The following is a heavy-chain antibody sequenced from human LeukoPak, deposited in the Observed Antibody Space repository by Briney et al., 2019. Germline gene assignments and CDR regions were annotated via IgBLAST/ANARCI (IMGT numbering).Heavy chain of an antibody. CDR1: GYTFTGYY. CDR3: ARDKVTLIYYYDSTGYYGMDV. D-gene: IGHD3-22*01. Sequence: ASVKVSCKASGYTFTGYYMHWVRQAPGQGLEWMGWINPNSGGTNYAQKFQGRVTMTRDTSISTAYMELSRLGSDDTAVYYCARDKVTLIYYYDSTGYYGMDVWGQGTTVTVSS. CDR2: INPNSGGT. V-gene: IGHV1-2*02. J-gene: IGHJ6*02.